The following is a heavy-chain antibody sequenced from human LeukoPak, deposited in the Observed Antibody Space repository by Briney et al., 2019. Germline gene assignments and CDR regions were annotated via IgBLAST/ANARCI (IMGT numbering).Heavy chain of an antibody. V-gene: IGHV1-2*02. CDR2: INPNSGGT. D-gene: IGHD4-17*01. Sequence: GASVKVSCKASGYTFTGYYMHWVRQAPGQGLEWMGWINPNSGGTNYAQKFQGRVTMTRDTSISTAYMELSSLRSDDTAVYYCARDKSADYGNPAFDIWGQGTMVTVSS. CDR1: GYTFTGYY. J-gene: IGHJ3*02. CDR3: ARDKSADYGNPAFDI.